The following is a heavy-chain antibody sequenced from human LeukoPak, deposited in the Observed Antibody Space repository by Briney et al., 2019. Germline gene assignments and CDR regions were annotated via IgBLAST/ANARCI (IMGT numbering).Heavy chain of an antibody. CDR1: GFTFSSYG. D-gene: IGHD3-10*01. J-gene: IGHJ4*02. CDR2: IRYDGSNK. CDR3: AKDRGPLLLWFGELFD. Sequence: PGGSLRLSCAASGFTFSSYGMHWVRQAPGKGLEWVAFIRYDGSNKYYADSVKGRFTISRNNSKNTLYLQMNSLRAEDTAVYYCAKDRGPLLLWFGELFDWGQGTLVTVSS. V-gene: IGHV3-30*02.